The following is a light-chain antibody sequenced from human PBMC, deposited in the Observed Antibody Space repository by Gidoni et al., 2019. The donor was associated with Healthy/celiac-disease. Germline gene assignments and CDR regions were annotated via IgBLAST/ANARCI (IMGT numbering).Light chain of an antibody. V-gene: IGKV1-39*01. CDR3: QQSYSTRGT. Sequence: DIQMPQSPSSLSASVGDRVTITCRASQSISSYLNWYQQKPGKAPKLLIYAASSLQSGVPSRFSGSESGTDFTLTISSLQPEDFATYYCQQSYSTRGTFGQGTRLEIK. CDR1: QSISSY. J-gene: IGKJ5*01. CDR2: AAS.